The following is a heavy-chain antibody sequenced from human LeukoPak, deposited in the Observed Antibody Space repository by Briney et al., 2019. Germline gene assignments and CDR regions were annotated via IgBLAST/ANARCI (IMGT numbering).Heavy chain of an antibody. V-gene: IGHV3-74*03. D-gene: IGHD2-21*02. CDR3: VFFYTALKIPY. J-gene: IGHJ4*02. Sequence: GGSLRLSCAASGFTFSSHWMHWVRQAPGKGLVWVSRINGDGSNTTYADSVKGRFTLSRDNAKNTLYLQMGGLRAEDTAIYYCVFFYTALKIPYWGQGALVTVSS. CDR2: INGDGSNT. CDR1: GFTFSSHW.